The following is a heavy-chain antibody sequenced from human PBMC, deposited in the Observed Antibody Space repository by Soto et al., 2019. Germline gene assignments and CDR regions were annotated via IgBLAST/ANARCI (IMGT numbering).Heavy chain of an antibody. CDR3: ARAPTGGLYHGSSGSYVLDY. CDR2: IDPSGGST. CDR1: GYSFTSYY. J-gene: IGHJ4*01. V-gene: IGHV1-46*01. Sequence: ASVKVSCKASGYSFTSYYMHWVRQAPGQGLEWVGIIDPSGGSTSYAQRFQGRVTLTRDAYTSIVYMKLSSLRSEDTAVYYCARAPTGGLYHGSSGSYVLDYWG. D-gene: IGHD3-22*01.